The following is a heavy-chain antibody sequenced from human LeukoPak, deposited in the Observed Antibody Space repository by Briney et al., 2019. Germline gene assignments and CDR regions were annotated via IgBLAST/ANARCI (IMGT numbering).Heavy chain of an antibody. V-gene: IGHV4-39*01. Sequence: SETLSLTCTVSGGSISSSSYYWGWIRQPPGKGLEWIGSIYYSGGTYYNPSLKSRVTISVDTSKNQFSLKLSSVTAADTAVYYCARRESYDYVWGSPRTYYFDYWGQGTLVTVSS. CDR1: GGSISSSSYY. CDR3: ARRESYDYVWGSPRTYYFDY. CDR2: IYYSGGT. D-gene: IGHD3-16*01. J-gene: IGHJ4*02.